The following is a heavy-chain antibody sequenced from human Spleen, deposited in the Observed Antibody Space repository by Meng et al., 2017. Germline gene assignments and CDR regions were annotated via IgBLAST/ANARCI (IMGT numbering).Heavy chain of an antibody. D-gene: IGHD2-21*02. CDR2: INPYNGAT. Sequence: ASVKVSCKASGYTFPGYYIHWVRQAPGQGLEWMGRINPYNGATNYPQKFQGRVTMTRDTSISTAYMELSRLRFDDTAVYYCARVEYCGGDCSRNYYYGLDVWGQGTTVTVSS. V-gene: IGHV1-2*06. CDR3: ARVEYCGGDCSRNYYYGLDV. CDR1: GYTFPGYY. J-gene: IGHJ6*02.